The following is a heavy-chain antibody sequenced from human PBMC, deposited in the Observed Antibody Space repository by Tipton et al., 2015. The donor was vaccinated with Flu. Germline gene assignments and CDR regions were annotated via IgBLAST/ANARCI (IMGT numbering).Heavy chain of an antibody. Sequence: TLSLTCTVSGYSVTSGYFWAWIRQPPGKGLQWIATVYHTGLSFQNSSLQSRLTTSVDTTNNQFSLRLSSVTAADTAMYYCARVLSYYDSSGYRPLYYFDYWGQGTLVTVSS. J-gene: IGHJ4*02. CDR2: VYHTGLS. CDR1: GYSVTSGYF. CDR3: ARVLSYYDSSGYRPLYYFDY. D-gene: IGHD3-22*01. V-gene: IGHV4-38-2*02.